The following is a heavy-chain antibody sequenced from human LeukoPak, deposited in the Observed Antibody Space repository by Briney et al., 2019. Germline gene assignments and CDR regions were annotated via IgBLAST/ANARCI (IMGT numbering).Heavy chain of an antibody. V-gene: IGHV3-23*01. CDR2: ISGGGGST. CDR1: GFTSSSYV. J-gene: IGHJ5*02. CDR3: AKGGYCSSTSCYVGWFDP. Sequence: GGSLRLSCAASGFTSSSYVMNWVRQAPGKGLEWVSVISGGGGSTYYADSVKGRFTISRDNSKNTLFLRMNSLRAEDTAVYYCAKGGYCSSTSCYVGWFDPWGQGTLVTVSS. D-gene: IGHD2-2*01.